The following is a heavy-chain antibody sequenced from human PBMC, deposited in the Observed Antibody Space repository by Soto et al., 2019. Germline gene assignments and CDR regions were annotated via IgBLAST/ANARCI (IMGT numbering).Heavy chain of an antibody. CDR3: ARDSAAHGPVFDY. V-gene: IGHV1-18*04. CDR2: ISTSNGDT. D-gene: IGHD6-13*01. J-gene: IGHJ4*02. Sequence: QVQLVQSGAEVKKPGASVKVSCKASGYTFSTYGISWVRQAPGQGLEWMAWISTSNGDTHYAQKVQDRVSMTTDRFTSTAYMELRSLRSDDTAIYYCARDSAAHGPVFDYWGQLTPVTVSS. CDR1: GYTFSTYG.